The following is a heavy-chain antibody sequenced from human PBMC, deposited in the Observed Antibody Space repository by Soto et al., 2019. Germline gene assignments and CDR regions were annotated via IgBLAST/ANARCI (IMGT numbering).Heavy chain of an antibody. CDR3: ARGVYGSGNYYTGPSAFDS. CDR1: GGTLSDHG. CDR2: TIPVFNTA. J-gene: IGHJ3*02. V-gene: IGHV1-69*06. D-gene: IGHD3-10*01. Sequence: QVQLEQSGAEVKKPGSSVKVSCKASGGTLSDHGVAWLRQAPGQGLEWMGGTIPVFNTAKYAQKFQGRVTVPADKFTNIAYMELSSLRSEDTACYFCARGVYGSGNYYTGPSAFDSWGQGTMVIVSS.